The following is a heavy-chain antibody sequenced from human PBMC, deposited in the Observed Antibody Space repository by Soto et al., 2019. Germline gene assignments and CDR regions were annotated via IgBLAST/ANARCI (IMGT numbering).Heavy chain of an antibody. J-gene: IGHJ4*02. V-gene: IGHV3-21*01. CDR1: GFTFSSHT. CDR3: ARVFGYCSGGACSSLDY. CDR2: ISSSSTYI. D-gene: IGHD2-15*01. Sequence: GGSLRLSCAASGFTFSSHTMNWVRQAPGKGLEWVSSISSSSTYIYYADSVKGRFTISRDNAKNSLYLQMNSLRAEDTAVYYWARVFGYCSGGACSSLDYWGQGTLVTVSS.